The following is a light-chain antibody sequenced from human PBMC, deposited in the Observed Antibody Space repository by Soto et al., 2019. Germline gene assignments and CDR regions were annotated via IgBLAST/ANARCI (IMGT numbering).Light chain of an antibody. V-gene: IGLV2-8*01. CDR2: EVT. CDR1: SSDVGGYDY. Sequence: QSALTQPPSASGSPGQSVTISCTGTSSDVGGYDYVSWYQQHPGKAPKLMIYEVTIRPSGVSDRFSGSKSGNTASLTVSGLQAEDEADYYCQSYHTSLHNYVFGTGTKVTVL. J-gene: IGLJ1*01. CDR3: QSYHTSLHNYV.